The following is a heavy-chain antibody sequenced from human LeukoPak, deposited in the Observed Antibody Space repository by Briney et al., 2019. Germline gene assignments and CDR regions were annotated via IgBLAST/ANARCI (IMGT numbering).Heavy chain of an antibody. D-gene: IGHD1-1*01. CDR2: ITSSSSYI. V-gene: IGHV3-21*01. J-gene: IGHJ6*03. Sequence: GGSLRLSCAASGFTFSSYNMNSVRQAPGQGLEWGSSITSSSSYIYYADSVKGRFTISRDNAKNSLFLQMNSLTAEDTAVYYCARGRVSSSTWYSTYYYYFYMDVWGKGTTVTVAS. CDR1: GFTFSSYN. CDR3: ARGRVSSSTWYSTYYYYFYMDV.